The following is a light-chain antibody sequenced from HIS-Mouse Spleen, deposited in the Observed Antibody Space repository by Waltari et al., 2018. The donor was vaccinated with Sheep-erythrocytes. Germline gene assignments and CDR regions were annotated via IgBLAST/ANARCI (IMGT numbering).Light chain of an antibody. CDR1: SSDVGGYNS. V-gene: IGLV2-14*01. CDR3: SSYTSSSTWV. CDR2: EVS. Sequence: QSALTQPASVSGSPGQSITISFTGTSSDVGGYNSVSWYQQHPGKAPKPMIYEVSNRPSGVSNRFSGSKSGNTASLTISGLQAEDEADYYCSSYTSSSTWVFGGGTKLTVL. J-gene: IGLJ3*02.